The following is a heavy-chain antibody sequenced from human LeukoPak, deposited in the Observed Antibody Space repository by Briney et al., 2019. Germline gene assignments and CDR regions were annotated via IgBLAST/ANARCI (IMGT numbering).Heavy chain of an antibody. CDR2: INTDGSVT. J-gene: IGHJ5*02. V-gene: IGHV3-74*01. CDR3: AGPSFDASGMGFDP. D-gene: IGHD3-10*01. CDR1: GFTFSRYW. Sequence: GGSLRPSCAASGFTFSRYWIHCVRQAPGKGLVWVSVINTDGSVTRYADSVKGRFTISRDNVKNTLYLQMNSLRAEDTAVYYCAGPSFDASGMGFDPWGQGTLVTVSS.